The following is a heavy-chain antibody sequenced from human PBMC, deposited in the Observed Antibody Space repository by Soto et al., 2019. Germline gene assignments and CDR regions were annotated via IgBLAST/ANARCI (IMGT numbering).Heavy chain of an antibody. CDR2: FDPEDGET. D-gene: IGHD1-1*01. J-gene: IGHJ4*02. V-gene: IGHV1-24*01. CDR1: GHTLTELS. Sequence: QVQLLQSGAEVKKPGASVKVSCKVSGHTLTELSMHWVRQAPGRGLEWMGGFDPEDGETIFAQKFKCRVTMTEDTSTGATYMELTSLRSEDTAVYYCAAGGTRWLHSPFDYWGQGTLVTISS. CDR3: AAGGTRWLHSPFDY.